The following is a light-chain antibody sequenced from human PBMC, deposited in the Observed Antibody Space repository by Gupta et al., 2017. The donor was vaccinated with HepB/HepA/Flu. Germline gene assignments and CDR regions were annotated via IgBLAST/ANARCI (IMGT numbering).Light chain of an antibody. CDR3: CSYVGGNTSV. CDR1: NGDVVTYNL. V-gene: IGLV2-23*02. CDR2: EVT. J-gene: IGLJ1*01. Sequence: SALTQPASVSGSPGPSITISCAGSNGDVVTYNLVSCYQQHPGKAPKLMIYEVTKRPPGVSNSFSGSKSGNTASLTISGRQGEDEADYYCCSYVGGNTSVFGTGTTVTVL.